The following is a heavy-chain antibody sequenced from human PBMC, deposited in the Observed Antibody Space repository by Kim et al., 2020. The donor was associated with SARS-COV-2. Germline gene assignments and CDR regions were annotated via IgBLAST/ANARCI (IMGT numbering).Heavy chain of an antibody. Sequence: SVKGRFTIYRDNAKNSLYLQMNSLRAEDTAVYYCARDRMVRGVIYYGMDVWGQGTTVTVSS. CDR3: ARDRMVRGVIYYGMDV. V-gene: IGHV3-11*06. J-gene: IGHJ6*02. D-gene: IGHD3-10*01.